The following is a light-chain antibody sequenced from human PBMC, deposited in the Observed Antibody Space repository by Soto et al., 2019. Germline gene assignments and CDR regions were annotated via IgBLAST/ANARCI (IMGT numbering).Light chain of an antibody. V-gene: IGLV3-21*01. CDR3: QVWQSYVA. CDR1: NIGGKS. J-gene: IGLJ2*01. Sequence: SYELTQPPSMSVAPGKTARITCGGNNIGGKSVHWYQQKPGQAPVLVIYNDSDRPSGIPERFSGSNSGNTATLTISSVEAGDEADYYCQVWQSYVAFGGGTKLTVL. CDR2: NDS.